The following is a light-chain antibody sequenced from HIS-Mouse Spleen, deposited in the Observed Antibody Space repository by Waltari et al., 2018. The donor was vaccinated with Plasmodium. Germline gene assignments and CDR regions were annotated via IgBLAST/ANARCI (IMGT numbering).Light chain of an antibody. V-gene: IGKV3-11*01. CDR2: DAS. CDR1: QSVSSY. J-gene: IGKJ4*01. Sequence: ELVLTQSPATLSLSPGERATLSCSASQSVSSYLAWYQPKPGQAPRLLLYDASNRATGIPARFSGSGSGTDFTLTISSLEPEDFAVYYCQQRSNWPLTFGGGTKVEIK. CDR3: QQRSNWPLT.